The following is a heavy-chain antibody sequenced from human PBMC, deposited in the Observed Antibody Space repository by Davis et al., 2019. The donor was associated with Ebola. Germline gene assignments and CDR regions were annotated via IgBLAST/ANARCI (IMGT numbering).Heavy chain of an antibody. CDR2: INPSGGST. V-gene: IGHV1-46*01. CDR1: GGTFSSYA. Sequence: ASVKVSCKASGGTFSSYAISWVRQAPGQGLEWMGIINPSGGSTSYAQKFQGRVTMTRDTSTSTVYMELSSLRSEDTAVYYCAREPYSSSFNGGLGDYGMDVWGQGTTVTVSS. D-gene: IGHD6-13*01. CDR3: AREPYSSSFNGGLGDYGMDV. J-gene: IGHJ6*02.